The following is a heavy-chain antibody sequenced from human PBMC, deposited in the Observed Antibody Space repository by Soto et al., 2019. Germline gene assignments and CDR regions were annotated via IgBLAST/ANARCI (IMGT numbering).Heavy chain of an antibody. Sequence: PGGSLRLSCAASGFTFSSYAMSLVRQAPGKGLEWVSAISGSGGSTSYADSVQGRVTMTRDKSTSTVYMELSSLRSEDTAVYYCARDQDVVATISSYYYYGMDVWGQGTTVTVS. D-gene: IGHD5-12*01. CDR1: GFTFSSYA. J-gene: IGHJ6*02. V-gene: IGHV3-23*01. CDR2: ISGSGGST. CDR3: ARDQDVVATISSYYYYGMDV.